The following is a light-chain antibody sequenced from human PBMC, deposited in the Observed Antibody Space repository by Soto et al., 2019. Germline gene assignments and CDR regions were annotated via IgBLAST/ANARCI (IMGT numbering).Light chain of an antibody. CDR1: QDIKNY. V-gene: IGKV1-33*01. Sequence: DIQMTQSPSFLSASVGDRVTITCQASQDIKNYLNWYQQKPGKAPKLLIYEASTLQTGVPSRFSGSGAGRIFTFTISRLQPDDIATYYCQQCDDCLTFGGGTRIEIK. CDR3: QQCDDCLT. J-gene: IGKJ4*01. CDR2: EAS.